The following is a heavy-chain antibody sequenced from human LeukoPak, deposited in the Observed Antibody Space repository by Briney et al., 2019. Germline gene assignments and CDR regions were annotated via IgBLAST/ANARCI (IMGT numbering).Heavy chain of an antibody. CDR3: ARTSPPGVPFYFDY. CDR2: IYHSGNT. J-gene: IGHJ4*02. Sequence: PSQTLSLTCAVSGGSISSGGYSWNWIRQPPGKGLEWIGYIYHSGNTYYNPSLKSRVTISVDRSKNQFSLKLSSVTAADTAVYYCARTSPPGVPFYFDYWGQGTLVTVSS. V-gene: IGHV4-30-2*01. CDR1: GGSISSGGYS. D-gene: IGHD2-8*01.